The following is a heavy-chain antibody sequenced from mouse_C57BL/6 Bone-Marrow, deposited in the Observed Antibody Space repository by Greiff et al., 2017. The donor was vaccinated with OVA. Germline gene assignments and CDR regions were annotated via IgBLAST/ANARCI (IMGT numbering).Heavy chain of an antibody. CDR2: IHPTSGST. CDR1: GYTFPSSW. CDR3: SRGATVVAKGFAY. V-gene: IGHV1-64*01. Sequence: QVQLQQPGAELVKPGASVKLSCKASGYTFPSSWMHWVKQRPGQGLEWIGMIHPTSGSTNYNEKFKSKATLTVDKSSSTAYMQLSSLTSEDSAVYYCSRGATVVAKGFAYWGQGTLVTVSA. J-gene: IGHJ3*01. D-gene: IGHD1-1*01.